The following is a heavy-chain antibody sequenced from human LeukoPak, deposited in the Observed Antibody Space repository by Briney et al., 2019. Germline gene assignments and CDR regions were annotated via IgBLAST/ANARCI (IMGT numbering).Heavy chain of an antibody. CDR3: ARAASRSNTWFDP. CDR1: GGSFSGYY. D-gene: IGHD2-15*01. CDR2: INHRGST. J-gene: IGHJ5*02. V-gene: IGHV4-34*01. Sequence: SETLSLTCGVYGGSFSGYYWSWIRQPPGKGLEWIGEINHRGSTNYNPSLKSRVTISVDTPKNRFSLKLTSLTAADTAVYYCARAASRSNTWFDPWGQGALVTVSS.